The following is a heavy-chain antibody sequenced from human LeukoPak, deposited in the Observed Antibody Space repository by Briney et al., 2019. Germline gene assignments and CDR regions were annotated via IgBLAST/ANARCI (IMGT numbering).Heavy chain of an antibody. J-gene: IGHJ5*02. V-gene: IGHV3-74*01. CDR1: GFTFSIYC. Sequence: GGSLRLSCAASGFTFSIYCMHWVRQGPGKGLVWVSRINSDGSSTSYADSVKGRFTISRDNAKNTLYLQMNSLRAEDTAVYYCARAHYDFWSGYSTGWFDPWGQGTLVTVSS. CDR3: ARAHYDFWSGYSTGWFDP. D-gene: IGHD3-3*01. CDR2: INSDGSST.